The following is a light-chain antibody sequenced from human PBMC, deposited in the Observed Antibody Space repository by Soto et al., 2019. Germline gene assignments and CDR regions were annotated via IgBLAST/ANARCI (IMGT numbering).Light chain of an antibody. CDR3: QQYDTYPLT. J-gene: IGKJ1*01. CDR1: QSVSTW. Sequence: DIQMTQSPSTLSASVGDRVTITCRASQSVSTWLAWYQQKPEKAPILLICKASSLESGVPSRFSGSGSGTEFTLTISSLQPDDFATYYCQQYDTYPLTFGQGTKVEIK. CDR2: KAS. V-gene: IGKV1-5*03.